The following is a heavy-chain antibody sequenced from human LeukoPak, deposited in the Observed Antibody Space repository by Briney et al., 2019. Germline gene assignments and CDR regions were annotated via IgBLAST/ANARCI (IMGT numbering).Heavy chain of an antibody. CDR3: AKWKDDYGDYILDY. D-gene: IGHD4-17*01. CDR1: RFTFSSYS. V-gene: IGHV3-21*01. CDR2: ISSSSSYI. Sequence: GGSLRLSCAASRFTFSSYSMNWVRQAPGKGLEWVSSISSSSSYIYYADSVKGRFTISRDNSKNTLYLQMNSLRAEDTAVYYCAKWKDDYGDYILDYWGQGTLVTVSS. J-gene: IGHJ4*02.